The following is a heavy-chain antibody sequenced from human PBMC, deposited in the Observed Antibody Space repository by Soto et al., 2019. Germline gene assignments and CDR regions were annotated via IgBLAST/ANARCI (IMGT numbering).Heavy chain of an antibody. CDR2: ISSSGSTI. CDR1: GFTFSDYY. D-gene: IGHD4-4*01. J-gene: IGHJ6*03. Sequence: GGSLRLSCAASGFTFSDYYMSWIRQAPGKRLEWVSYISSSGSTIYYADSVKGRFTISRDNAKNSLYLQMNSLRAEDTAVYYCARELAYSNYYMDVWGKGTTVTVSS. V-gene: IGHV3-11*01. CDR3: ARELAYSNYYMDV.